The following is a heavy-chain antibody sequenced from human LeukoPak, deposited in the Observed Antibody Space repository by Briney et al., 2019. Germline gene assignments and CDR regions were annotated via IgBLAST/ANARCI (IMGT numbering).Heavy chain of an antibody. Sequence: SGPTLVKPTQTLTLTCTFSGFSLRTSGVGVGWIRQPPGKALEWLALLYWHDDKRYSPSLKSRLTITKDTSKNQVVLTMTNMDPVDTATYYCAHVPDGYSSGWYVRYWGQGTLVTVSS. V-gene: IGHV2-5*01. CDR3: AHVPDGYSSGWYVRY. CDR2: LYWHDDK. D-gene: IGHD6-19*01. J-gene: IGHJ4*02. CDR1: GFSLRTSGVG.